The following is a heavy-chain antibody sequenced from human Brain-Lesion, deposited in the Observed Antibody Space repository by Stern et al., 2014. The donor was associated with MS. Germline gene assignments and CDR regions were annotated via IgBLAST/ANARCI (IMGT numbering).Heavy chain of an antibody. J-gene: IGHJ4*02. CDR2: ITPFTGNT. CDR1: GNTFTNRY. D-gene: IGHD4-17*01. CDR3: AEGGSYGFVY. Sequence: VQLVQSGADVKKPGSSLKGSCQASGNTFTNRYLHWVRQAPGQALEWMGWITPFTGNTNYAQNFQDRVTIAMDRSMSTAYMDLSSLRSDDTAIYFCAEGGSYGFVYWGQGTLVTVSS. V-gene: IGHV1-45*02.